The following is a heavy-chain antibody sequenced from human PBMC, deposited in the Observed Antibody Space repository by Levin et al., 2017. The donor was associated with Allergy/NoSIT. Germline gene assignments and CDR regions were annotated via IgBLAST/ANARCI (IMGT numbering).Heavy chain of an antibody. CDR1: GGSISSYY. CDR2: IYYSGST. CDR3: ASGWYSRGWFDP. Sequence: ASETLSLTCTVSGGSISSYYWSWIRQPPGKGLEWFGYIYYSGSTNYNPSLKSRVTISVDTSKNQFSLKLSSVTAADTAVYYCASGWYSRGWFDPWGQGTLVTVSS. V-gene: IGHV4-59*01. J-gene: IGHJ5*02. D-gene: IGHD6-19*01.